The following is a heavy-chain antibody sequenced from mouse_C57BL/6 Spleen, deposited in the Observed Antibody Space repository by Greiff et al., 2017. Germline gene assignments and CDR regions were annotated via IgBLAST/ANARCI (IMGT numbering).Heavy chain of an antibody. CDR2: IPPNSGST. V-gene: IGHV1-64*01. CDR1: GYTFTSYW. Sequence: VQLQQPGAELVKPGASVKLSCKASGYTFTSYWMHWVKQRPGQGLEWIGMIPPNSGSTNYNEKFKSKATLTVDKSSSTAYMQLSSLTSEDSAVYYCARGGKNDYDGYYCDYWGQGTTLTVSS. D-gene: IGHD2-4*01. CDR3: ARGGKNDYDGYYCDY. J-gene: IGHJ2*01.